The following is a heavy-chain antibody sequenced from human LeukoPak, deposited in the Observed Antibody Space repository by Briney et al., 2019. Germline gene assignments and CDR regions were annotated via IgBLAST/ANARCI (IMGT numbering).Heavy chain of an antibody. CDR1: GFSFTGYF. Sequence: GASVKVSCKASGFSFTGYFMHWVRQAPGQGPEWMGRIDPNSGGTNYALKFQGRVTKTRDTSITTAYMDLSRLRSDDTAVYYCARGPHDTAYYFDQWGQGTLVTVPP. V-gene: IGHV1-2*06. J-gene: IGHJ4*02. D-gene: IGHD5-18*01. CDR2: IDPNSGGT. CDR3: ARGPHDTAYYFDQ.